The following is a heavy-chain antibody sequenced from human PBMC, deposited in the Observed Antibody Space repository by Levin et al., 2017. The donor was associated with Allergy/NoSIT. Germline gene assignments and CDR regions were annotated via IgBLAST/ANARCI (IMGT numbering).Heavy chain of an antibody. CDR2: ITPKSGGI. CDR3: ARRQYQVFRSLDYSYYMDV. Sequence: LGASVKVSCKASGYTFTGYYIHWVRQAPGQGLEWMGWITPKSGGINYAQKFQGRVTMTRDTSINTAYMELSRLRSDDTAVYYCARRQYQVFRSLDYSYYMDVWGNGTTVTVSS. J-gene: IGHJ6*03. CDR1: GYTFTGYY. V-gene: IGHV1-2*03. D-gene: IGHD2-2*01.